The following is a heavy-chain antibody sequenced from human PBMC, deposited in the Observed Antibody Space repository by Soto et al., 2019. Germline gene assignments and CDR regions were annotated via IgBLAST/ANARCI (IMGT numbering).Heavy chain of an antibody. J-gene: IGHJ4*02. CDR2: INSDGSST. V-gene: IGHV3-74*01. CDR1: GFTFSSYW. D-gene: IGHD6-19*01. CDR3: SRDSAVEPFDY. Sequence: EVQLVESGGGLVQPGGSLRLSCAASGFTFSSYWMHWVRQAPGKGLVWVSRINSDGSSTSYADSVKGRFTISRDNAKNTLYLQMNRLSGEETAVYYCSRDSAVEPFDYWGQGTLVTVSS.